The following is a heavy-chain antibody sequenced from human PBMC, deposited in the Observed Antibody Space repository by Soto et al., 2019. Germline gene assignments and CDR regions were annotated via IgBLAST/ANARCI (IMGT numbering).Heavy chain of an antibody. Sequence: PGGSLRLSCAVSGFTFSSYGMHWVRQAPGKGLEWVAHISYDGSNEHYVDSVKGRFTISRDNSKNTLYLQMNSLRAEDTAVYYCAKIPHSSSWYLDAFDIWGQGTMVTVSS. CDR2: ISYDGSNE. CDR3: AKIPHSSSWYLDAFDI. V-gene: IGHV3-30*18. D-gene: IGHD6-13*01. CDR1: GFTFSSYG. J-gene: IGHJ3*02.